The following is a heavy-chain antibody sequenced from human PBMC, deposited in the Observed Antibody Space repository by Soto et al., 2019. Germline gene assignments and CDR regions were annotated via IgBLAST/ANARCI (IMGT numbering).Heavy chain of an antibody. D-gene: IGHD3-9*01. V-gene: IGHV4-30-4*01. CDR3: ARSDYNNYWYVDL. CDR2: IYYSGST. Sequence: QVQLQESGPGLVKPSQTLSLTCTVSGGSISSGDYYWSWIRQPPGKGLEWIGYIYYSGSTYYNPSLKSLDTIALASSTNQSSRKQSSLTAADPAVYYCARSDYNNYWYVDLWGRGTLVTVSS. CDR1: GGSISSGDYY. J-gene: IGHJ2*01.